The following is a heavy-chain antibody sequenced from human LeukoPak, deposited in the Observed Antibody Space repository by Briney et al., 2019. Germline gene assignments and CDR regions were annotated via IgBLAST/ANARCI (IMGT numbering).Heavy chain of an antibody. CDR2: ISGSGGST. D-gene: IGHD3-10*01. Sequence: AGGSLRLSCAASGFTFTRNAMSWVRQAPGKGLEWVSGISGSGGSTYYADSVKGRFTISRDNSKNTLYLQMNSLRAEDTAVYYCAKSLWFGETLFDYWGQGTLVTVSS. V-gene: IGHV3-23*01. CDR1: GFTFTRNA. CDR3: AKSLWFGETLFDY. J-gene: IGHJ4*02.